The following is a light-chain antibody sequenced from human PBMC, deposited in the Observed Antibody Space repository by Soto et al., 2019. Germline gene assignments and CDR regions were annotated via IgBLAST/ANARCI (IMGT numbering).Light chain of an antibody. Sequence: IQMTQSPSSLSASVGDRVTITCRASQTISKYLNWYQQKPGKAPKGLIYAASTLQGGVPSRFSGSAYGTDFTLTISIRRPEDLATYYCQQTYSALLTFVGGTEVVMK. J-gene: IGKJ4*01. CDR2: AAS. CDR1: QTISKY. CDR3: QQTYSALLT. V-gene: IGKV1-39*01.